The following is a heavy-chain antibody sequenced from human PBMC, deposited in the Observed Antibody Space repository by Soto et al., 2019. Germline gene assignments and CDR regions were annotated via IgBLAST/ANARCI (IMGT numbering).Heavy chain of an antibody. V-gene: IGHV6-1*01. D-gene: IGHD7-27*01. Sequence: SQTLSLTCAISGDSVSSNSAAWNWIRQSPSRGLEWLGRTYYRSKWYNDYAVSVKSRITINPDTSKNQFSLQLNSVTPEDTAVYYCARDRPNWGEVYNWFDPWGQGTLVTVSS. J-gene: IGHJ5*02. CDR1: GDSVSSNSAA. CDR2: TYYRSKWYN. CDR3: ARDRPNWGEVYNWFDP.